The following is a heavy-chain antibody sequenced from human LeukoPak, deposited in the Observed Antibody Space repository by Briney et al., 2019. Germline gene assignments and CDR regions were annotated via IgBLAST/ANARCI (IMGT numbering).Heavy chain of an antibody. J-gene: IGHJ4*02. CDR1: GGSISSGDYY. V-gene: IGHV4-30-4*08. CDR3: ARVAFWSGYCNDY. CDR2: IYYSGST. Sequence: SQTLSLTCTVSGGSISSGDYYWSWIRQPPGKGLEWIGYIYYSGSTYYNPSLKSRVTISVDTSKNQFSLKLSSVTAADTAVYYCARVAFWSGYCNDYWGQGTLVTVFS. D-gene: IGHD3-3*01.